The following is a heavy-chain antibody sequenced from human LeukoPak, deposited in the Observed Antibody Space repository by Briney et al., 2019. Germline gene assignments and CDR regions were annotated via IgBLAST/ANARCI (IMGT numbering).Heavy chain of an antibody. CDR2: INPNTGGT. CDR1: GYTFTGYY. J-gene: IGHJ3*02. V-gene: IGHV1-2*02. CDR3: ARGSLTGGGVKYAFDI. D-gene: IGHD3-16*01. Sequence: ASVKVSCKASGYTFTGYYIHWVRQAPGEGLEWMGWINPNTGGTDCAQKFQDRVTMTRDTSITTVYMELRRLTSDDTAVYYCARGSLTGGGVKYAFDIWGQGTLVTVSS.